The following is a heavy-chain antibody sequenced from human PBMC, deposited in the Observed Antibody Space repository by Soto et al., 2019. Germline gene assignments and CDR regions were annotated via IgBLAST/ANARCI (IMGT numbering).Heavy chain of an antibody. CDR2: INPSGGST. D-gene: IGHD3-16*01. J-gene: IGHJ5*02. CDR1: GYTFTSYY. Sequence: ASVKVSCKASGYTFTSYYMHWVRQAPGQGLEWMGIINPSGGSTSYAQKFQGRVTMTRDTSTSTVYMELSSLRSEDTAVYYCAKDHDHFLPQYNWFDPWGQGTLVTVSS. V-gene: IGHV1-46*01. CDR3: AKDHDHFLPQYNWFDP.